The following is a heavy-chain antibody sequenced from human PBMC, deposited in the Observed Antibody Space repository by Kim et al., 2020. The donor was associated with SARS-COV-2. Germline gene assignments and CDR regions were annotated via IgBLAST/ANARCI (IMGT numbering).Heavy chain of an antibody. Sequence: GGSLRLSCAASGFTFSSNAMHWVRQAPGKGLEWVAVIWYDGSNKYDADSEKGRFTISGDNTKNTQYLLMNSPSAENTPVYYCAKERWLGYRPLDYYYGM. D-gene: IGHD5-12*01. J-gene: IGHJ6*01. CDR3: AKERWLGYRPLDYYYGM. CDR2: IWYDGSNK. CDR1: GFTFSSNA. V-gene: IGHV3-33*06.